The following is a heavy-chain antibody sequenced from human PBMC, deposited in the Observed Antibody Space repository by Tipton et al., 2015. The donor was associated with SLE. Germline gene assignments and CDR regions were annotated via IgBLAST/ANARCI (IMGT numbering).Heavy chain of an antibody. V-gene: IGHV4-39*07. CDR1: GAYIIRSSYY. CDR3: VRLRSKVLIDY. J-gene: IGHJ4*02. D-gene: IGHD2-8*01. CDR2: IYYSGST. Sequence: TLSLTCTVSGAYIIRSSYYWAWIRQPPGKGPEWIGTIYYSGSTYYYPSLKSRITISVDTSKNQFSLEVRSVTAADTAVYYCVRLRSKVLIDYWGQGTLVTVSS.